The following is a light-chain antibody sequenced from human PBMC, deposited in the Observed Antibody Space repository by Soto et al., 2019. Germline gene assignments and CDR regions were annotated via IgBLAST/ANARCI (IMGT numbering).Light chain of an antibody. V-gene: IGLV2-8*01. CDR3: SSYAGSNNVV. Sequence: QSAQTQPPSASWSPGQSVTISCTGTSSDVGGYNYVSWYQQHPGKAPKLMIYEVSKRPSGVPDRFSGSKSGNTASLTVSGLQAEDESDYYCSSYAGSNNVVFGGGTKLTVL. CDR2: EVS. CDR1: SSDVGGYNY. J-gene: IGLJ2*01.